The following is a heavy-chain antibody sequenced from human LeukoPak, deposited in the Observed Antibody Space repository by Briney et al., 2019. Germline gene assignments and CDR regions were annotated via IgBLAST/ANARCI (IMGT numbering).Heavy chain of an antibody. V-gene: IGHV1-2*02. CDR2: INPNSGGT. CDR1: GYTFTGYY. Sequence: ASVKVSCKASGYTFTGYYMHWVRQAPGQGLEWMGWINPNSGGTNYAQKFQGRVTMTRDTSISTAYMELSRLRSDDTAVYYCARDLDSSSNWFDPWGQGTLVTVSS. D-gene: IGHD6-13*01. J-gene: IGHJ5*02. CDR3: ARDLDSSSNWFDP.